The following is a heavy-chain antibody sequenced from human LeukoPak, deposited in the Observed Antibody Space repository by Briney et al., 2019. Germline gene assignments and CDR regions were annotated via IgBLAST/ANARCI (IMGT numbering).Heavy chain of an antibody. J-gene: IGHJ5*02. CDR1: GFTFTSSA. D-gene: IGHD4-23*01. Sequence: SVKVSCKASGFTFTSSAVQWVRQARGQRLEWIGWIVVGSGNTNYAQKFQERVTITRDMSTSTAYMELSSLRSEDTAVYYCAAEGRLYGGNSGTWGQGTLVTVSS. CDR3: AAEGRLYGGNSGT. V-gene: IGHV1-58*01. CDR2: IVVGSGNT.